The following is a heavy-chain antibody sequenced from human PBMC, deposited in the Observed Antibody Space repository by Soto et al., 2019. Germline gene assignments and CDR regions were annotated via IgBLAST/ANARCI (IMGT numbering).Heavy chain of an antibody. D-gene: IGHD5-12*01. V-gene: IGHV4-31*03. J-gene: IGHJ4*02. CDR2: IYYSGST. Sequence: QVQLQKSGPGLVKPSQTLSLTCTVSGGSISSGGYYWSWIRQHPGKGLEWIGYIYYSGSTYYNPSLKSRVTISVDTSKNQFSLKLSSVTAADTAMYYCARDSERSGAGSALTQGIDYWGQGTLVTVSS. CDR3: ARDSERSGAGSALTQGIDY. CDR1: GGSISSGGYY.